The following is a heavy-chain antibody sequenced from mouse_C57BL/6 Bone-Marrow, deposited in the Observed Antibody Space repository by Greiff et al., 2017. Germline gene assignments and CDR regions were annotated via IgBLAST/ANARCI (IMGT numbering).Heavy chain of an antibody. CDR3: TATTGTHAMDY. D-gene: IGHD2-13*01. Sequence: EVKVVESGGGLVQPGGSMKLSCVASGFTFSNYWMNWVRQSPEKGLEWVAQIRLKSDNYATHYAESVKGRFTISRDDSKSSVYLQMNNLRAEDTGIYYCTATTGTHAMDYWGQGTSVTVSS. V-gene: IGHV6-3*01. J-gene: IGHJ4*01. CDR1: GFTFSNYW. CDR2: IRLKSDNYAT.